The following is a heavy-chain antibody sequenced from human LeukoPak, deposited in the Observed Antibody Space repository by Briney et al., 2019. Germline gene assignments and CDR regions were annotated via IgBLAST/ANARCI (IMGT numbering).Heavy chain of an antibody. Sequence: PGGTLRLSCAASGFTFSSYGMSWIRQAPGKGLEWVSYISSSGSTIYYADSVKGRFTISRDNAKNSLYLQMNSLRAEDTAVYYCARDRGRFLEWIKDYYYYYYMDVWGKGTTVTVSS. CDR2: ISSSGSTI. CDR1: GFTFSSYG. CDR3: ARDRGRFLEWIKDYYYYYYMDV. V-gene: IGHV3-48*04. D-gene: IGHD3-3*01. J-gene: IGHJ6*03.